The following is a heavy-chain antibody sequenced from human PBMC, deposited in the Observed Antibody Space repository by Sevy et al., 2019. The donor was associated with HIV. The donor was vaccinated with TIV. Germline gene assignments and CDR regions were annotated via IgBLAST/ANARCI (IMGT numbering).Heavy chain of an antibody. J-gene: IGHJ3*02. CDR1: GYTLTELS. Sequence: ASVKVACKVSGYTLTELSIHWVRPAPGKGLEGMGGFNPEDGETIYAQKFQGRVTMTEDTSTDTAYMELSSLRSEDTAVYYCATSPDYYDSSRDAFDIWGQGTMVTVSS. CDR3: ATSPDYYDSSRDAFDI. D-gene: IGHD3-22*01. V-gene: IGHV1-24*01. CDR2: FNPEDGET.